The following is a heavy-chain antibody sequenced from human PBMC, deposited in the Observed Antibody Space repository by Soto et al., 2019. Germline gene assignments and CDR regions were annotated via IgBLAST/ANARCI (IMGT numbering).Heavy chain of an antibody. D-gene: IGHD3-10*02. V-gene: IGHV1-69*13. CDR2: IIPIFGKA. J-gene: IGHJ4*02. CDR1: GGTFSSYA. CDR3: ASPNKILGLFGY. Sequence: SVKVSCKASGGTFSSYAISWVRQAPGQGLEWMGGIIPIFGKANYAQKFQGRVTITADDSTSTAYMELSNLKPEDTAVYYCASPNKILGLFGYWGQGTLVTVSS.